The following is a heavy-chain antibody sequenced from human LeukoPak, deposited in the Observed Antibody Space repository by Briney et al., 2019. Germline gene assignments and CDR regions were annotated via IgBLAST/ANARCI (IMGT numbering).Heavy chain of an antibody. CDR1: GFTFSTYW. D-gene: IGHD3-10*01. CDR2: INTDGSTT. CDR3: ARDYYASGSYGWFDP. V-gene: IGHV3-74*01. J-gene: IGHJ5*02. Sequence: GGSLRLSCAVSGFTFSTYWVHWVRQAPGKGLVWVSRINTDGSTTLYADSVKGRFTISRDNAKNTLYLQLNSLRAGATAVYYCARDYYASGSYGWFDPWGQGSLVTVSS.